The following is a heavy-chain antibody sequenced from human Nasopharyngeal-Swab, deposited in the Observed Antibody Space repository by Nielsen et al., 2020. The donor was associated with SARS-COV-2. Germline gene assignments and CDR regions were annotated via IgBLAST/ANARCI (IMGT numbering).Heavy chain of an antibody. D-gene: IGHD5-12*01. CDR3: ARGRGGGYDPWGYYYYDMDV. V-gene: IGHV3-21*01. CDR2: ISTSSSYL. Sequence: GGSVSLSCAASGFPLSSNSMNWVRQSPGKGLERVSYISTSSSYLYYADSVKGRFTISRDNPKNSLYRQMNSLRSEDTAVYYCARGRGGGYDPWGYYYYDMDVWGHGTTVTVSS. J-gene: IGHJ6*02. CDR1: GFPLSSNS.